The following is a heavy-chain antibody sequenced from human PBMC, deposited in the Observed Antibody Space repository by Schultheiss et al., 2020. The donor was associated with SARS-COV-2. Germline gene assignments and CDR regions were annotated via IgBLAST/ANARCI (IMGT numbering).Heavy chain of an antibody. CDR3: AKEGGGYCSSTSCWSWFDP. J-gene: IGHJ5*02. D-gene: IGHD2-2*01. CDR2: TRNKANSYTT. V-gene: IGHV3-72*01. Sequence: GGSLRLSCAASGFTFSDHYMDWVRQAPGKGLEWVGRTRNKANSYTTEYAASVKGRFTISRDNAKNSLYLQMNSLRAEDTALYYCAKEGGGYCSSTSCWSWFDPWGQGTLVTVSS. CDR1: GFTFSDHY.